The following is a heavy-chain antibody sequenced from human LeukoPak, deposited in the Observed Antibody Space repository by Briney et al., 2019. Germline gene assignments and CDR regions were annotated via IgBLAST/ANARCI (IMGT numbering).Heavy chain of an antibody. CDR2: SRYRAKSYTT. CDR1: GFTFSDHY. J-gene: IGHJ4*02. V-gene: IGHV3-72*01. CDR3: SRDATGDH. Sequence: PGGSLRLSCAVSGFTFSDHYMDWVRQAPGKGLEWVDRSRYRAKSYTTDYAASVKGRFTISRDDSKSTLYLQMNSLETEDTAVYYCSRDATGDHWGQGTLVSVSS.